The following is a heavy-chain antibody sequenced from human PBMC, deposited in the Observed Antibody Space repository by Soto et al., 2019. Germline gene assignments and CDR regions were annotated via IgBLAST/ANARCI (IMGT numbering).Heavy chain of an antibody. CDR1: GFTFSSYA. J-gene: IGHJ5*02. CDR3: AKDIYDSSGYYYGDWFDP. CDR2: ISGSGGST. V-gene: IGHV3-23*01. D-gene: IGHD3-22*01. Sequence: EVQLLESGGGLVQPGGSLRLSCAASGFTFSSYAMSWVRQAPGKGLEWVSAISGSGGSTYYADSVKGRFTISRDNSKNTLYLQMNSLRAEDTAVYYCAKDIYDSSGYYYGDWFDPWGQRTLVTVSS.